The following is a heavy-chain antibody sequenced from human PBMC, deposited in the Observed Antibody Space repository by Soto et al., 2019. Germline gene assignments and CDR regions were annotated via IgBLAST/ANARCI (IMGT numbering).Heavy chain of an antibody. V-gene: IGHV1-18*04. CDR1: GYTFTIYG. D-gene: IGHD2-15*01. CDR2: ISAYNGNT. Sequence: ASVNVSCKASGYTFTIYGISWVRQAPGQGLELMGWISAYNGNTNYAQKLQGRVTMTTDTSTSTAYMELRSLRSDDTAVYYCARVTLRYCSGGSCYFFDYWGQGTLVTVSS. CDR3: ARVTLRYCSGGSCYFFDY. J-gene: IGHJ4*02.